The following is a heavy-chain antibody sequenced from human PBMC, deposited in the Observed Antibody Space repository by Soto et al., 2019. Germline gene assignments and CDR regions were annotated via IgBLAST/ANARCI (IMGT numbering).Heavy chain of an antibody. CDR1: GYTFTSYY. Sequence: GASVKVSCKASGYTFTSYYMHWVRQAPGQGLEWMGIINPSGGSTSYAQKFQGRVTMTRDTSTSTVYMELSSLRSDDTAVYFCARDFRSTCRGASCIYFDLWGQGTLVTVSS. CDR3: ARDFRSTCRGASCIYFDL. CDR2: INPSGGST. V-gene: IGHV1-46*01. D-gene: IGHD2-15*01. J-gene: IGHJ4*02.